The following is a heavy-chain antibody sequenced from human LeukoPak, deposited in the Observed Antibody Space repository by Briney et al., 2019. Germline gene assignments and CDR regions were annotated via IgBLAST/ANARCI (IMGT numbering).Heavy chain of an antibody. CDR2: ISAYNGNT. J-gene: IGHJ4*02. V-gene: IGHV1-18*01. CDR3: ARTTYDSSGYYYFDY. CDR1: GYTFTSYG. D-gene: IGHD3-22*01. Sequence: ASVKVSCKASGYTFTSYGISWVRQAPGQGLAWMGWISAYNGNTNYAQKLQGRVTMTTDTSTSTAYMELRSLRSDDTAVYYCARTTYDSSGYYYFDYWGQGTLVTVSS.